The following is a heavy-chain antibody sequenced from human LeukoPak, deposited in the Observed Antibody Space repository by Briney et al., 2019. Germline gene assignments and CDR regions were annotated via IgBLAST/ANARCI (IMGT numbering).Heavy chain of an antibody. D-gene: IGHD4-17*01. CDR1: GGSISSYY. Sequence: NPSETLSLTCTVSGGSISSYYWTWIRQPPGRGLKWIGYIYYSGSTNYNPSLKSRVTISVDTSKNQFSLKLSSVTAADTAVYYCARGTVATTRWGFDYWGQGTLVTVSS. V-gene: IGHV4-59*01. CDR2: IYYSGST. J-gene: IGHJ4*02. CDR3: ARGTVATTRWGFDY.